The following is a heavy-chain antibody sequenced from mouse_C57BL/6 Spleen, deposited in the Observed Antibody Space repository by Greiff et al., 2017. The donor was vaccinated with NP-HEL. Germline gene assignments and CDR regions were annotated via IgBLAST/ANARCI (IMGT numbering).Heavy chain of an antibody. CDR1: GFSLTSYG. CDR2: IWSGGST. J-gene: IGHJ4*01. V-gene: IGHV2-2*01. CDR3: ARNCITTVVEGGLAMDY. Sequence: VKLMESGPGLVQPSQSLSITCTVSGFSLTSYGVHWVRQSPGKGLEWLGVIWSGGSTDYNAAFISRLSISKYNSKSQVFFKMNSLQADDTAIYYCARNCITTVVEGGLAMDYWGQGTSVTVSS. D-gene: IGHD1-1*01.